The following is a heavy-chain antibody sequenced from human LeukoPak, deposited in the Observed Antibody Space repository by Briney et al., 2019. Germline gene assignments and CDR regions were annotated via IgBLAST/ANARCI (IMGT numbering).Heavy chain of an antibody. D-gene: IGHD3-16*01. V-gene: IGHV3-20*04. CDR3: ARGAFCYYMDV. CDR2: ISSHIDTI. Sequence: GGSLRLSCAASGFTFDDYGMSWVRQAPGKGLEWVSTISSHIDTIYYGDSVKGRFTISRDNAKNSLYLEMNNLRAEDRALYYCARGAFCYYMDVWGQGTTVAVSS. CDR1: GFTFDDYG. J-gene: IGHJ6*03.